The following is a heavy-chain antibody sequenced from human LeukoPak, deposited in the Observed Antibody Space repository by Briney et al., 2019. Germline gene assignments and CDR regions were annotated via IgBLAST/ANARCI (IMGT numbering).Heavy chain of an antibody. CDR3: ARGVTTGPRWDY. CDR2: SNPNSGGT. CDR1: GYTFTGYY. Sequence: ASVKVSCKASGYTFTGYYMHWVRQAPGHGVEWMGWSNPNSGGTNYAQKFQGRVTMTRDTSISTAYMELSRLRSDDTAVYYCARGVTTGPRWDYWGQGTLVTVSS. J-gene: IGHJ4*02. D-gene: IGHD4-11*01. V-gene: IGHV1-2*02.